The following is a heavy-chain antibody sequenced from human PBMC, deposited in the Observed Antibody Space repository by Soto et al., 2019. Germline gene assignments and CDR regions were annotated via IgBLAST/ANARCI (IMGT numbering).Heavy chain of an antibody. CDR2: ISSNGGST. CDR3: VKDLGYYDSSGYYYDY. Sequence: GGSLRLSCSASGFTFSSYAMHWVRQAPGKGLEYVSAISSNGGSTYYADSVKGRFAISRDNSKNTLYLQMSSLRAEDTAVYYCVKDLGYYDSSGYYYDYWGQGTLVTVSS. V-gene: IGHV3-64D*06. CDR1: GFTFSSYA. D-gene: IGHD3-22*01. J-gene: IGHJ4*02.